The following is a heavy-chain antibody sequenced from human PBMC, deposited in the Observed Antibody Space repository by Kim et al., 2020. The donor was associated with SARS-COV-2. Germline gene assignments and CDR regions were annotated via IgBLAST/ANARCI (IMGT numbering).Heavy chain of an antibody. J-gene: IGHJ4*02. V-gene: IGHV4-30-2*04. CDR3: ARDTGSGMV. Sequence: GSTYDNPSLKSRVTISVDTSKNRFSLKLSSVTAADTAVYYCARDTGSGMVWDQGSLVTVSS. D-gene: IGHD3-10*01. CDR2: GST.